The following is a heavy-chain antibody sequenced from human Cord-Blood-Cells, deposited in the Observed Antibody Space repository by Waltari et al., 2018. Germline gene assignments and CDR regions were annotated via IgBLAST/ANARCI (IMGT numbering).Heavy chain of an antibody. CDR3: AREGPNYYDSRGYGGGFDY. CDR2: IIPILGIA. D-gene: IGHD3-22*01. CDR1: GGTFSSYA. J-gene: IGHJ4*02. V-gene: IGHV1-69*04. Sequence: QVQLVQSGAEVKKPGSSVNVSCKASGGTFSSYAISWVRQAPGQGLEWMGGIIPILGIANYAQKFQGRVTITADESTSTAYMELSSLRSEDTAVYYCAREGPNYYDSRGYGGGFDYWGQGTLVTVSS.